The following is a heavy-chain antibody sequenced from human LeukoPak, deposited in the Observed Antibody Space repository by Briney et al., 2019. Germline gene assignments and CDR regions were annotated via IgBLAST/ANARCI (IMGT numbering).Heavy chain of an antibody. CDR1: GFTFNSYE. D-gene: IGHD6-19*01. J-gene: IGHJ4*02. CDR3: ARELGGSGLDY. V-gene: IGHV3-48*03. Sequence: QPGGSLRLACAASGFTFNSYEMNWVRQAPGKGLEWISYSSSSGYTTQYADSVKGRFTISRDNAKNSLYLQMNSLRAEDTAVYYCARELGGSGLDYWGQGTLVTVSS. CDR2: SSSSGYTT.